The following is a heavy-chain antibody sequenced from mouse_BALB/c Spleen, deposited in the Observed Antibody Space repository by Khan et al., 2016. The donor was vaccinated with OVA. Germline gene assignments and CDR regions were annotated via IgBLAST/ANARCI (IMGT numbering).Heavy chain of an antibody. CDR3: ARQPYYHYDIMDY. V-gene: IGHV2-6-1*01. Sequence: VKLLESGPGLVAPSQSLSITCTISGFSLTNYGIHWVRQPPGKGLEWLVVIWSDGSTTYNSALKYRLTISKDNSKSQVFLKMNSLQTDDTAVYFCARQPYYHYDIMDYWGQGTSVTVSA. D-gene: IGHD1-1*01. CDR2: IWSDGST. J-gene: IGHJ4*01. CDR1: GFSLTNYG.